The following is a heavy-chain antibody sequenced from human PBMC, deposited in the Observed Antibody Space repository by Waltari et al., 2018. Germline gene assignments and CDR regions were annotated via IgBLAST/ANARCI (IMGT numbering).Heavy chain of an antibody. Sequence: QVQLVQSGAEVMQPGASVRLSCKASGFTLTSHHIHWVRQTPGQGLEWLSQKRPSGDTTWETHKNQGRATVTRDTATNTVYMDVSRLKSEDTAVYFCVREVVGAIFGKTSKWFDPWGQGTLVTVSS. V-gene: IGHV1-46*03. CDR3: VREVVGAIFGKTSKWFDP. D-gene: IGHD3-3*01. CDR1: GFTLTSHH. J-gene: IGHJ5*02. CDR2: KRPSGDTT.